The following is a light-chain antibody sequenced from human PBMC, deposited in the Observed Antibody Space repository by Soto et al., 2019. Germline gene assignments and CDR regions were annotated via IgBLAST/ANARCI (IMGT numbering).Light chain of an antibody. V-gene: IGKV1-5*01. CDR3: QQLDSFPLT. J-gene: IGKJ5*01. CDR1: QSISSW. Sequence: DIQMTQSPSTLSASVVDRVTITFRASQSISSWLAWYQQKPGKAPKLLIYAASTLQSGVPSRFSGSGSGTEFTLSISSLQPEDVATYYCQQLDSFPLTFGQGTRLEIK. CDR2: AAS.